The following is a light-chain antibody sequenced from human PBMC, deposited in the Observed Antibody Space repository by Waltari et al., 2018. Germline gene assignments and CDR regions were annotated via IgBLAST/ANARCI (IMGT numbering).Light chain of an antibody. CDR2: DAS. V-gene: IGKV3-20*01. CDR1: QSVGNNY. CDR3: QQCASSPLT. Sequence: EIVLTQSPGILSLSLGERATLSCRASQSVGNNYLAWFQHKPGQAPRLLIYDASRRATGIPDRFSGSGSGTDFTLTISRLEPEDFAVYYCQQCASSPLTFGGGTKVDVK. J-gene: IGKJ4*01.